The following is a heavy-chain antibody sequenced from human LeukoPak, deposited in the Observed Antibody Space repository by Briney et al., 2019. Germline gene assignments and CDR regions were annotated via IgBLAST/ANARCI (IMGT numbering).Heavy chain of an antibody. V-gene: IGHV3-23*01. D-gene: IGHD3/OR15-3a*01. J-gene: IGHJ4*02. CDR2: IGDSGVPT. Sequence: GGSLRLTCAASQFTFTTYAMSWVRQAPGRGLEWVSSIGDSGVPTYYADSVKGRFTISRDNSQNTLYLQMNSLGADDTAVYYCAKVATWTYFDSWGQGTLVTVSS. CDR3: AKVATWTYFDS. CDR1: QFTFTTYA.